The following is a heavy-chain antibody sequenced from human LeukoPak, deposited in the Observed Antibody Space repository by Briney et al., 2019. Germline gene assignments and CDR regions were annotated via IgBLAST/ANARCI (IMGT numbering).Heavy chain of an antibody. CDR1: GGTFSSYA. CDR3: AREGYSGYDFDY. V-gene: IGHV1-69*13. CDR2: IIPIFGTA. Sequence: SVKVSCKASGGTFSSYAISWVRQAPGQGLEWMGGIIPIFGTANYAQKFQGRVTITADESTSTAYMELSSLRSEDTAVYYCAREGYSGYDFDYWGQGTLVTVSS. J-gene: IGHJ4*02. D-gene: IGHD5-12*01.